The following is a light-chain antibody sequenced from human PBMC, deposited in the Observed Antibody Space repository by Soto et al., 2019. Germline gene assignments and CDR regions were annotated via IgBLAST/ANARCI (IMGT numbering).Light chain of an antibody. V-gene: IGLV1-40*01. CDR2: GNN. J-gene: IGLJ3*02. CDR3: QSYDSTLSGPWV. CDR1: SSNIGTGYD. Sequence: QPVLTQPPSLSGAPGQRVTISCAGSSSNIGTGYDVHWYQQLPGRAPRLLVYGNNIRPSGVPDRFSGSRSGTSASLAITGLQAEDEADYYCQSYDSTLSGPWVFGGGTKVTVL.